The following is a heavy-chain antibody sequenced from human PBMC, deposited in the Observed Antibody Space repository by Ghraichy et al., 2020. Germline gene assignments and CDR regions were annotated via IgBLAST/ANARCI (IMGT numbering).Heavy chain of an antibody. J-gene: IGHJ3*01. Sequence: GGSLRLSCAASGFTFSSYSMNWVRQAPGKGLEWVSSISSSSSYIYYADSVKGRFTISRDNAKNSLYLQMNSLRDEDTAVYYCARERSTFGDYGGWCYLDFWGQGTMVTVSS. CDR3: ARERSTFGDYGGWCYLDF. CDR2: ISSSSSYI. CDR1: GFTFSSYS. V-gene: IGHV3-21*01. D-gene: IGHD4-23*01.